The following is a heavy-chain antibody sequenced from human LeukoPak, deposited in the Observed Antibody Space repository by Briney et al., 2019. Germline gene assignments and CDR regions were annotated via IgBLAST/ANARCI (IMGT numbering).Heavy chain of an antibody. CDR3: ARMSNYYDSSGYYQSLDY. J-gene: IGHJ4*02. Sequence: SETLSPTCTVSGGSISNYYWSWIRQPAEKGLEWIGRIYASGSTNYNPSLQSRVTISVDRSKNQFSLKLSSVTAADTAVYYCARMSNYYDSSGYYQSLDYWGQGTLVTVSS. V-gene: IGHV4-4*07. CDR2: IYASGST. D-gene: IGHD3-22*01. CDR1: GGSISNYY.